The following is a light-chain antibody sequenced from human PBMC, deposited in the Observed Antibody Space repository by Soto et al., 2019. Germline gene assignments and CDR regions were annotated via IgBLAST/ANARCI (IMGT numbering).Light chain of an antibody. Sequence: DIFMTQSPESQAVSPVYRAAVNRKCSQRVLYSSNNKNYLAWYQQKPGQPPKLLIYWASTRESGVPDRFSGSGSGTDFTLTISSLQAEDVAVYYCQQYYSTPTFGQGTRLEIK. J-gene: IGKJ5*01. CDR1: QRVLYSSNNKNY. CDR3: QQYYSTPT. V-gene: IGKV4-1*01. CDR2: WAS.